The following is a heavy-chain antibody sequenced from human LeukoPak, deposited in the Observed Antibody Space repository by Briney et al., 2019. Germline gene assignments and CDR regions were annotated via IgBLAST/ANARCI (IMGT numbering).Heavy chain of an antibody. D-gene: IGHD6-13*01. J-gene: IGHJ4*02. CDR2: VNTDGSST. Sequence: GSLRLSCAASGFDFSTYAINWVRQAPGKGLVWVSRVNTDGSSTIYADSVKGRFTISRDNAKNTLYLQMNSLRAEDTAVYYCASWAAAGYWGQGTLVTVSS. CDR3: ASWAAAGY. CDR1: GFDFSTYA. V-gene: IGHV3-74*01.